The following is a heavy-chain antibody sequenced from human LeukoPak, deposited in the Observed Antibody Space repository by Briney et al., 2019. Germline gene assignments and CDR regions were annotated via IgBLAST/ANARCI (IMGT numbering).Heavy chain of an antibody. V-gene: IGHV4-59*01. D-gene: IGHD4-17*01. CDR1: GGSISSYY. J-gene: IGHJ4*02. CDR2: IYYSGST. CDR3: ARGDYGDYADY. Sequence: SETLSLTCTVSGGSISSYYWSWIRQPPGKGLEWIGYIYYSGSTNYNPSLKSRVTISVDTSKNQFSLKPSSVTAADTAVYYCARGDYGDYADYWGQGTLVTVSS.